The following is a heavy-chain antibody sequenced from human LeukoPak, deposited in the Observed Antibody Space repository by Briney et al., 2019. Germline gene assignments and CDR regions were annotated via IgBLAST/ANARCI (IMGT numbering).Heavy chain of an antibody. CDR3: ASDDILTGSIFDY. Sequence: SVKVSCKASGGTFSSYAISWVRQAPGQGLEWMGRIIPILGIANYAQKFQGRVTITADKSTSTAYMELSSLRSEDTAVYYCASDDILTGSIFDYWGQGTLVAVSS. J-gene: IGHJ4*02. V-gene: IGHV1-69*04. CDR1: GGTFSSYA. D-gene: IGHD3-9*01. CDR2: IIPILGIA.